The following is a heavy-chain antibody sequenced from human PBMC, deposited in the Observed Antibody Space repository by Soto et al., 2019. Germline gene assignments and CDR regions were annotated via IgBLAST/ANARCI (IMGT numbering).Heavy chain of an antibody. D-gene: IGHD3-3*01. J-gene: IGHJ6*03. CDR2: ISAYNGNT. CDR3: ARDKGDFWNGHDYYMDV. CDR1: GYKFNSFG. Sequence: QVQLMQSGAEVKKPGASINVSCQASGYKFNSFGIAWVRQAPGQGLEWLGWISAYNGNTNYTQKLQGRVTLTTDTPTTTAYMKLRSLRSDDMAIFYCARDKGDFWNGHDYYMDVWGKGTTVIVTS. V-gene: IGHV1-18*03.